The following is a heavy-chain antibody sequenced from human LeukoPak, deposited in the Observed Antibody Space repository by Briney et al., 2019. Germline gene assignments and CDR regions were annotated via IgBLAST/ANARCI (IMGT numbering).Heavy chain of an antibody. D-gene: IGHD3-10*01. V-gene: IGHV3-33*01. CDR2: IWYDGSNK. CDR3: GRNRDYYGTFYYFDY. Sequence: GRSLRLSCAASGFTFSSYGMHWVRQAPGKGLEWVAVIWYDGSNKYYADSVKGRFTISRDNSKNTLYLQMNSLRAEDKAVYYCGRNRDYYGTFYYFDYWGQGTLVTVSS. J-gene: IGHJ4*02. CDR1: GFTFSSYG.